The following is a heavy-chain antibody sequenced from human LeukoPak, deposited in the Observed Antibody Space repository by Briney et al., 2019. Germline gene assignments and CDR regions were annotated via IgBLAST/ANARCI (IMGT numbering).Heavy chain of an antibody. D-gene: IGHD4-17*01. CDR1: GGTFSSYA. Sequence: SVKVSCKASGGTFSSYAISWVRQAPGQGLEWMGGIIPIFGTANYAQKFQGRVTITADESTGTAYMELSSLRSEDTAVYYCARKGRYGDYVNWFDPWGQGTLVTVSS. V-gene: IGHV1-69*13. CDR2: IIPIFGTA. J-gene: IGHJ5*02. CDR3: ARKGRYGDYVNWFDP.